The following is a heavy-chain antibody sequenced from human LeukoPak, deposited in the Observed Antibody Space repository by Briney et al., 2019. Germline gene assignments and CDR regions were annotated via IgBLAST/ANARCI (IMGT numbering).Heavy chain of an antibody. Sequence: GGSLRLSCVASGFTFSDSYMNWIRQAPGKGLEWISYISGSGGTIYYADSVKGRFTISRDNAKNSLYLQMTSLRAEDTAVYYCARHQHPAQLLNWFDPWGQGTLVTVSS. CDR1: GFTFSDSY. V-gene: IGHV3-11*01. CDR3: ARHQHPAQLLNWFDP. J-gene: IGHJ5*02. D-gene: IGHD2-2*01. CDR2: ISGSGGTI.